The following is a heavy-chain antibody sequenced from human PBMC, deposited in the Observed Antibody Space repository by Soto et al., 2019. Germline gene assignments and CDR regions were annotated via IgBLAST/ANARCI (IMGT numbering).Heavy chain of an antibody. CDR3: ARGYCSGGSCYLYYYYGMDV. CDR1: GGSFSGYY. J-gene: IGHJ6*02. CDR2: INHSGST. D-gene: IGHD2-15*01. V-gene: IGHV4-34*01. Sequence: SETLSLTCAVYGGSFSGYYWSWIRQPPGKGLEWIGEINHSGSTNYNPSLKSRVTISVDTSKNQFSLKLSSVTAADTAVYYCARGYCSGGSCYLYYYYGMDVWGQGTTVTVSS.